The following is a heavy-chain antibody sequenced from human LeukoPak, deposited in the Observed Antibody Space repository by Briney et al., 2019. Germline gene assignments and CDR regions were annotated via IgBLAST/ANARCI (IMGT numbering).Heavy chain of an antibody. CDR1: GYTFTGYY. V-gene: IGHV1-2*02. D-gene: IGHD6-13*01. Sequence: ASVKVSCKASGYTFTGYYMHWVRPAPGQGLEWMGWINPDTGDTNYAQKFQGRVTMTRDTSISTAYMELSRLRSDDTAVYYCAREAGSFSSWGHGTLVTVSS. CDR2: INPDTGDT. J-gene: IGHJ5*01. CDR3: AREAGSFSS.